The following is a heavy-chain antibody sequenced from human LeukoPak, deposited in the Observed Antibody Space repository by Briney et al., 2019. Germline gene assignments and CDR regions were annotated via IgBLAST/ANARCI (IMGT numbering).Heavy chain of an antibody. CDR2: ISAYNGNT. CDR3: ARDHADNHVLRYFDWLLSGAGEPFDY. J-gene: IGHJ4*02. CDR1: GYTFTRYG. V-gene: IGHV1-18*01. Sequence: GASVKVSCKASGYTFTRYGITWVRQAPGQGREWMGCISAYNGNTSYAQKLQGRVTMTTDTSTSTAYMELRSLRSDDTAVYYCARDHADNHVLRYFDWLLSGAGEPFDYWGQGTLVTVSS. D-gene: IGHD3-9*01.